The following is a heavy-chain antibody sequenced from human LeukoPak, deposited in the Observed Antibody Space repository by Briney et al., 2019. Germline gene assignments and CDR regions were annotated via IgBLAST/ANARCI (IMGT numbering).Heavy chain of an antibody. V-gene: IGHV3-23*01. Sequence: GGTLRRSCAASGFTFSSYGMSWVRQAPGNGLEGVSAISGSGGSTDYADSVKGRFTISRDNSKNTLYLQMNSLRAEDTAVYYCAKDPNSSGYYDDYWGQGTLVTVSS. CDR3: AKDPNSSGYYDDY. CDR2: ISGSGGST. J-gene: IGHJ4*02. D-gene: IGHD3-22*01. CDR1: GFTFSSYG.